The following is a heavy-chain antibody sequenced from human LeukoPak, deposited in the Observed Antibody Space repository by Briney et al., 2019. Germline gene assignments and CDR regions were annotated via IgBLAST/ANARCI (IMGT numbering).Heavy chain of an antibody. CDR1: GYTFTGYY. J-gene: IGHJ5*02. CDR3: ARDRYYDFWSGYHNWFDP. V-gene: IGHV1-2*02. Sequence: ASVKVSCKASGYTFTGYYMHWVRQAPGQGLEWMGWINPNSGGTNYAQKFQGRGTMTRDTSISTAYMELSRLRSDDTAVYYCARDRYYDFWSGYHNWFDPWGQGTLVTVSS. D-gene: IGHD3-3*01. CDR2: INPNSGGT.